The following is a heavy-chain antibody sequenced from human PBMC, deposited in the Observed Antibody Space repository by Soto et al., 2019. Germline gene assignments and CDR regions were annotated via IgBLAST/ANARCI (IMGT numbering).Heavy chain of an antibody. CDR2: INPFDGSR. V-gene: IGHV1-46*01. D-gene: IGHD2-8*02. CDR3: ARDFVLGAPDYLDY. CDR1: GYIFTSYY. Sequence: ASVKVSCKASGYIFTSYYIHWVRQAPGQGLEWMGWINPFDGSRMFAQSFQGRVTMTRDTSTSTVYMEVSSLRSEDTAVYYCARDFVLGAPDYLDYWGQGTLVTVSS. J-gene: IGHJ4*02.